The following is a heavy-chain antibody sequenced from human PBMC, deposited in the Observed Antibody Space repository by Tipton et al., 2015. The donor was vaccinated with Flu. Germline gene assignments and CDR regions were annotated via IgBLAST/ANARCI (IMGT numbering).Heavy chain of an antibody. CDR1: GFTFSSYS. CDR2: ISSSSSTI. V-gene: IGHV3-48*02. D-gene: IGHD3-10*01. CDR3: ARVGFGELPHFDY. Sequence: SLRLSCAASGFTFSSYSMNWVRQAPGKGLEWVSCISSSSSTIYYADSVKGRFTISRDNAKNSLYLQMNSLRDEDTAVYYCARVGFGELPHFDYWGQGTLVTVSS. J-gene: IGHJ4*02.